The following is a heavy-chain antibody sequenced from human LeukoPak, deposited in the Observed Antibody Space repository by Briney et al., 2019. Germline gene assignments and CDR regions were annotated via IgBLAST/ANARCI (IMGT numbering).Heavy chain of an antibody. V-gene: IGHV3-33*01. CDR1: GFTSSSYG. J-gene: IGHJ4*02. Sequence: PGRSLRLSCAASGFTSSSYGMHWVRQAPGKGLEWVAVIWYDGSNKYYADSVKGRFTISRDNSKNTLYLQMNSLRAEDTAVYYCARGAYRRYCSSTSCYGFDYWGQGTLVTVSS. CDR2: IWYDGSNK. D-gene: IGHD2-2*01. CDR3: ARGAYRRYCSSTSCYGFDY.